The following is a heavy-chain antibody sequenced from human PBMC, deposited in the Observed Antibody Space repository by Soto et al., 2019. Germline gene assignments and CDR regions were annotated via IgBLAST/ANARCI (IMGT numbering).Heavy chain of an antibody. J-gene: IGHJ3*02. CDR2: IYHSGST. CDR3: ARFNRGHYCEAFDI. D-gene: IGHD1-26*01. CDR1: GGSISSSNW. Sequence: QVQLQESGPGLVKPSGTLSLTCAVSGGSISSSNWWSWVRQPPGKGLEWIGEIYHSGSTNYNPSLKSRVTIXVXKXQHQFSLQRSSVTAAVTAVYYCARFNRGHYCEAFDIWGQVTMVTVSS. V-gene: IGHV4-4*02.